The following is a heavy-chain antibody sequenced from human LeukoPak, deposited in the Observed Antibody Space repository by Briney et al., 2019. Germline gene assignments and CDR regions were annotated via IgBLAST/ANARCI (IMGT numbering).Heavy chain of an antibody. Sequence: GASVKVSCKASGYTFTGYYIHWVRQAPGQGLEWMGWINPNSGGTNYAQKFQGRVTMTRDTSISTAYMGLSRLRSDDTAVYYCAGYRGYSYGYAAFDYWGQGTLVTVSS. J-gene: IGHJ4*02. CDR1: GYTFTGYY. D-gene: IGHD5-18*01. V-gene: IGHV1-2*02. CDR2: INPNSGGT. CDR3: AGYRGYSYGYAAFDY.